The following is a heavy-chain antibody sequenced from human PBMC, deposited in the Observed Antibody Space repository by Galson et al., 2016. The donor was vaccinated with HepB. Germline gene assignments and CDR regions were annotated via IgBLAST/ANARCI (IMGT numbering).Heavy chain of an antibody. D-gene: IGHD2-8*02. V-gene: IGHV4-39*01. CDR3: STHRTGPTGFPFDN. J-gene: IGHJ4*02. CDR1: GGSISSGAYH. CDR2: ISNRGST. Sequence: ETLSLTCTVSGGSISSGAYHWGWIRQPPGKGLEWIGSISNRGSTPYNPSLKSRITISIDTSKNQYSLNLRSLTAADPAVYYCSTHRTGPTGFPFDNWGQGTLVTVSS.